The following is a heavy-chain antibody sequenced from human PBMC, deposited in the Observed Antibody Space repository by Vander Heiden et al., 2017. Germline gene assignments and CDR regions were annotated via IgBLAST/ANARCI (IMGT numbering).Heavy chain of an antibody. D-gene: IGHD5-18*01. V-gene: IGHV3-21*01. CDR1: GFTLSSYS. CDR2: ISSSSSYI. J-gene: IGHJ4*02. Sequence: EVQLVESGGGPVKPGGSLRLSCAASGFTLSSYSMNWVRQAPGKGLEWVSSISSSSSYIYYADSVKGRFTISRDNAKNSLYLQMNSLRAEDTAVYYCARVSRGYTYGSADYWGQGTLVTVSS. CDR3: ARVSRGYTYGSADY.